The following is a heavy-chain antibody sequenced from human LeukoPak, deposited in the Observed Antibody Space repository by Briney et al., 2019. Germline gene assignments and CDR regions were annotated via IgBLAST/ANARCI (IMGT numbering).Heavy chain of an antibody. Sequence: PGGSLRLSCAASGFTFSNYWMSWVCQAPGKGMEWVANIKQDGSEKYYVDSVKGRFTISRDNAKNTLYLQMNNLRAEDTAVYYCSIPDCSSTSCYANFDYWGQGTLVTVSS. CDR2: IKQDGSEK. CDR1: GFTFSNYW. V-gene: IGHV3-7*01. D-gene: IGHD2-2*01. J-gene: IGHJ4*02. CDR3: SIPDCSSTSCYANFDY.